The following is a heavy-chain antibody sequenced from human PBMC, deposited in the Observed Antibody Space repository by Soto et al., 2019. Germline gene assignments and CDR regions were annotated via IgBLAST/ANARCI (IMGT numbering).Heavy chain of an antibody. CDR2: ISGSGGST. CDR1: GFTFGSYA. CDR3: AKDWSGGWYSPLGMDV. Sequence: GGSLRLSCAAPGFTFGSYAMSWVRQAPGKGLEWVSAISGSGGSTYYADSVKGRFTISRDNSKNTLYLQMNSLRAEDTAVYYCAKDWSGGWYSPLGMDVWGQGTTVTVSS. V-gene: IGHV3-23*01. D-gene: IGHD6-19*01. J-gene: IGHJ6*02.